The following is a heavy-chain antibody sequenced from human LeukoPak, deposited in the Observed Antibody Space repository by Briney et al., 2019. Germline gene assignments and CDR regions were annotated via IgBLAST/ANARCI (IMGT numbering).Heavy chain of an antibody. Sequence: SETLSLTCTVSGGSISSYYWSWIRQPPEKGLEWIGYIYYSGSTNYNPSLKSRVTISVDTSKNQFSLKLSSVTAADTAVYYCARDQGGIVVTTTYGYWGQGTLVTVSS. CDR3: ARDQGGIVVTTTYGY. D-gene: IGHD3-22*01. V-gene: IGHV4-59*12. J-gene: IGHJ4*02. CDR2: IYYSGST. CDR1: GGSISSYY.